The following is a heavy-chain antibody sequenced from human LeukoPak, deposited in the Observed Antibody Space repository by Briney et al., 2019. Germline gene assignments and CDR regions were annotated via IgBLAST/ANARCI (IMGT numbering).Heavy chain of an antibody. J-gene: IGHJ4*02. CDR1: GFTFSSYA. Sequence: GGSLRLSCAASGFTFSSYAMHWVRQAPGKGLEWVAVISYDGSNKYYADSVKGRFTISRDNSKNTRYLQMNSLRAEDTAVYYCARGGSGSYFDYWGQGTLVTVSS. V-gene: IGHV3-30*04. CDR3: ARGGSGSYFDY. D-gene: IGHD1-26*01. CDR2: ISYDGSNK.